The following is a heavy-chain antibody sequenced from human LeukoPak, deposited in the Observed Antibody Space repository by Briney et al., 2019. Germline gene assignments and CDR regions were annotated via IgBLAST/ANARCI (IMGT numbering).Heavy chain of an antibody. CDR1: GGSISSTSYL. V-gene: IGHV4-39*01. J-gene: IGHJ5*02. D-gene: IGHD2-21*01. CDR3: ASAYCDTGICYTGSFDR. Sequence: SETLSHTCTVSGGSISSTSYLWGWIRQPPGKGLEAIAFIHYSGITYDNPSLRRRVTISIHTSKNQFSLKLRSVTAADTAVCYCASAYCDTGICYTGSFDRWGQGTLVTVSA. CDR2: IHYSGIT.